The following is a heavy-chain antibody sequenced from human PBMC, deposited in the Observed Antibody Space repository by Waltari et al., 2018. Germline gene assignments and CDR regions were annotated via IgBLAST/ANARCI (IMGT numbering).Heavy chain of an antibody. CDR2: IYSSGNT. Sequence: QLQLQESGPGLVTPSETLSLTCSVSGGSIRNYYWSWVRQPAGKGLEWIGHIYSSGNTNSNPSLKNRITMSVDTSKNRFSLKLSSVTAADTAVYYCARDQKGSGSPDPFDYWGQGTLVTVSS. CDR1: GGSIRNYY. CDR3: ARDQKGSGSPDPFDY. D-gene: IGHD1-26*01. J-gene: IGHJ4*02. V-gene: IGHV4-4*07.